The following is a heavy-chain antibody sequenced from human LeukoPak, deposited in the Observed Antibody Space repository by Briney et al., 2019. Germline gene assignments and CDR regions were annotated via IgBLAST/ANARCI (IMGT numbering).Heavy chain of an antibody. D-gene: IGHD3-16*01. Sequence: GGSLRLSCAASGFTSSDYEMNWLRQAPGKGLEWVSYISGSGTTMYYADSVRGRFTISRDNAENSLYLQTNRLRAEDTAIYYCARGLRKGRYFDYWGQGTLVTVSS. J-gene: IGHJ4*02. CDR3: ARGLRKGRYFDY. CDR2: ISGSGTTM. V-gene: IGHV3-48*03. CDR1: GFTSSDYE.